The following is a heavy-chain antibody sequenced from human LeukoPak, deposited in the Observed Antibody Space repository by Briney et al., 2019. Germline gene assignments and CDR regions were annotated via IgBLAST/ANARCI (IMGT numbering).Heavy chain of an antibody. V-gene: IGHV3-20*04. J-gene: IGHJ4*02. CDR1: GFSFDDYG. Sequence: GGSLRLSCAASGFSFDDYGMSWVRQAPGKGLEWVSGINWNGGSTGYADSVKGRFTISRDNAKNSLYLQMNSLRAEDTALYYCARVSGPAYYYDSSGYRDWGQGTLVTVSS. CDR3: ARVSGPAYYYDSSGYRD. D-gene: IGHD3-22*01. CDR2: INWNGGST.